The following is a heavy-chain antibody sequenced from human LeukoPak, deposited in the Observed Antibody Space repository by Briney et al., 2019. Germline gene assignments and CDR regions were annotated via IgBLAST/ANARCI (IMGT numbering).Heavy chain of an antibody. Sequence: SETLSLTCTVSRYSISSGYYWGWIRQPPGKGLEWIGSISHSGSTYYNPSLKSRVTISVDTSKNQFSLKLRSVTAADTAVYYCARNRGGPSIVATIIGGFDYWGQGTLVTVSS. D-gene: IGHD5-12*01. CDR1: RYSISSGYY. CDR3: ARNRGGPSIVATIIGGFDY. J-gene: IGHJ4*02. CDR2: ISHSGST. V-gene: IGHV4-38-2*02.